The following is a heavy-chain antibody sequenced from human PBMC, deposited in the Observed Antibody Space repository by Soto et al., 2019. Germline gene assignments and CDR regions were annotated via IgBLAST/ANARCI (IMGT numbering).Heavy chain of an antibody. D-gene: IGHD2-2*01. J-gene: IGHJ4*02. CDR2: ISYDGSNK. V-gene: IGHV3-30-3*01. CDR1: GFTFSSYA. CDR3: ARARLDTPALDY. Sequence: QVQLVESGGGVVQPGRSLRLSCAASGFTFSSYAMHWVRQAPGKGLEWVAVISYDGSNKYYADSVKGRFTIPRDNSKNTRYLQMNSLRAEDTALYYCARARLDTPALDYWGQGTLVTVSS.